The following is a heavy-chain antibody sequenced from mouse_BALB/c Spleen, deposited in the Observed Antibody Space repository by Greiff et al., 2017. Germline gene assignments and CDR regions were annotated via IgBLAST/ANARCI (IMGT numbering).Heavy chain of an antibody. CDR1: GYAFTNYL. CDR2: INPGSGGT. J-gene: IGHJ3*01. CDR3: ARSLYGNYPDWFAY. Sequence: VQLQQSGAELVRPGTSVKVSCKASGYAFTNYLIEWVKQRPGQGLEWIGVINPGSGGTNYNEKFKGKATLTADKSSSTAYMQLSSLTSDDSAVYFCARSLYGNYPDWFAYWGQGTLVTVSA. V-gene: IGHV1-54*01. D-gene: IGHD2-10*02.